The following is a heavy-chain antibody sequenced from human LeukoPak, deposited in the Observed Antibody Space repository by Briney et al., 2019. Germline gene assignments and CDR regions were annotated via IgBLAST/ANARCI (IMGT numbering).Heavy chain of an antibody. CDR3: AKDSPGYGAYVS. V-gene: IGHV3-7*01. CDR1: GFTFSTYW. CDR2: IKEDGSRE. Sequence: PGGSLRLSCAASGFTFSTYWMTWVRQAPGKGLEWVANIKEDGSREYYVDSVKGRFTISRDNAKNSLYLQMDSLTAEDTAVYYCAKDSPGYGAYVSWGQGTLGSVSS. D-gene: IGHD5-12*01. J-gene: IGHJ1*01.